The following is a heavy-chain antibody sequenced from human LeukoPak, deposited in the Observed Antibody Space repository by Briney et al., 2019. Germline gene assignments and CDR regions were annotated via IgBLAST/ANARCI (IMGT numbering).Heavy chain of an antibody. CDR2: INPSGGST. D-gene: IGHD3-16*01. J-gene: IGHJ4*02. V-gene: IGHV1-46*01. CDR3: ARDRLGEVSFDY. CDR1: GYTFTSYY. Sequence: GASVKVSCKASGYTFTSYYMHWVRQAPGQGLEWMGIINPSGGSTSYAQKFQGRVTMTRDTSTSTVYMELSSLRPEDTAVYYCARDRLGEVSFDYWGQGTLVTVSS.